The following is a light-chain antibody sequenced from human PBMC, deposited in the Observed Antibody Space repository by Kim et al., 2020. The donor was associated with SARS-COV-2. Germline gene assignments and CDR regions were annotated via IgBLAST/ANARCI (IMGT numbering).Light chain of an antibody. CDR1: SPRSYY. J-gene: IGLJ2*01. Sequence: SSELTQDPAVSVALGQTVRITCQGDSPRSYYASWYQQKAGQAPVLVRYGKNNRPSGIPDRFSGSSSGNTASLNITGAQAEDEADYYCNSRDISGNHLVFG. CDR2: GKN. CDR3: NSRDISGNHLV. V-gene: IGLV3-19*01.